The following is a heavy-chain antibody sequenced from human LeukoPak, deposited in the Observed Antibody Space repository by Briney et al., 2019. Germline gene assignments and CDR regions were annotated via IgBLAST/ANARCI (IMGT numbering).Heavy chain of an antibody. V-gene: IGHV1-2*02. CDR3: ARDAYGSGSYYKLNYFDY. J-gene: IGHJ4*02. Sequence: GASVKVSCKASGYTFTGYYMHWVRQAPGQGLEWMGWINPNSGGTNYAQKFQGRVTMTRDTSISTAYMELSRLGSDDTAVYYCARDAYGSGSYYKLNYFDYWGQGTLVTVSS. CDR2: INPNSGGT. D-gene: IGHD3-10*01. CDR1: GYTFTGYY.